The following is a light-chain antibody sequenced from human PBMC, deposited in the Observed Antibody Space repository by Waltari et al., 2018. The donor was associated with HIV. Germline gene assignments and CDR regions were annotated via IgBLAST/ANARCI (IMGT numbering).Light chain of an antibody. CDR2: DDS. J-gene: IGLJ1*01. Sequence: SYILTPPPSVSVAPGQTARITCMGTTIATRSVHWYQRKPGQAPVLVIYDDSDRPSGFADRFSGSNSGNTATLTITRVEPGDEADYYCQVWDSRSDYVFGVGTKVTVL. CDR3: QVWDSRSDYV. CDR1: TIATRS. V-gene: IGLV3-21*02.